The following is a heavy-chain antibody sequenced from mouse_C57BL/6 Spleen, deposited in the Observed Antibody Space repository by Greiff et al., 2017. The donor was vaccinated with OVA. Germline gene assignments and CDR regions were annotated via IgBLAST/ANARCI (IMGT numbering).Heavy chain of an antibody. Sequence: QVQLQQPGAELVKPGASVKLSCKASGYTFTSYWMQWVKQRPGQGLEWIGEIDPSDSYTNYNQKFKGKATLTIDTSSSTAYMQLSSLTSEDSAVYYCARRQLRAWFAYWGQGTLVTVSA. J-gene: IGHJ3*01. D-gene: IGHD3-2*02. V-gene: IGHV1-50*01. CDR1: GYTFTSYW. CDR3: ARRQLRAWFAY. CDR2: IDPSDSYT.